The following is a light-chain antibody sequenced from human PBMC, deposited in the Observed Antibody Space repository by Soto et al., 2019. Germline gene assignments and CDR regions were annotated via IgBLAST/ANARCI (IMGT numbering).Light chain of an antibody. CDR3: QSYDSSLSAPV. V-gene: IGLV1-40*01. J-gene: IGLJ1*01. Sequence: QSVLTQPPSVSGAPGQRVTISCTGSSSNIGARYDVHWYQQLPGTAPKLLLYGKSIRPSGVPDRFSGSKSGASASLAITGLQAEDEAEYYCQSYDSSLSAPVFGTGTKLTVL. CDR1: SSNIGARYD. CDR2: GKS.